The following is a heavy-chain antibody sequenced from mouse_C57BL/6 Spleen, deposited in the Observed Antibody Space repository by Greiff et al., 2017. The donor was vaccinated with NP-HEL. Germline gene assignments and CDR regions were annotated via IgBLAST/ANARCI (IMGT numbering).Heavy chain of an antibody. CDR3: TRFLYYYGSDYAMDY. Sequence: DVKLVESGEGLVKPGGSLKLSCAASGFTFSSYAMSWVRQTQEKRLEWVAYISSGGDYIYYADTVKGRFTISRDNARNTLYLQMSSLKSEDTAMYYCTRFLYYYGSDYAMDYWGQGTSVTVSS. J-gene: IGHJ4*01. V-gene: IGHV5-9-1*02. CDR2: ISSGGDYI. CDR1: GFTFSSYA. D-gene: IGHD1-1*01.